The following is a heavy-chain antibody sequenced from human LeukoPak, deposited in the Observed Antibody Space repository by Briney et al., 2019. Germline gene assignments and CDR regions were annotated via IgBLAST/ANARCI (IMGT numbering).Heavy chain of an antibody. CDR3: TRDLVYCSSTTCYAYNWFDP. CDR1: GFTFSNYW. CDR2: INTDGSST. D-gene: IGHD2-2*01. J-gene: IGHJ5*02. V-gene: IGHV3-74*03. Sequence: PGGSLRLSCAASGFTFSNYWMHWVRHAPGKGLVWVSRINTDGSSTTYADSVKGRFTISRDNAKNTLYLQMNSLRAEDTAVYYCTRDLVYCSSTTCYAYNWFDPWGQGTLVTVSS.